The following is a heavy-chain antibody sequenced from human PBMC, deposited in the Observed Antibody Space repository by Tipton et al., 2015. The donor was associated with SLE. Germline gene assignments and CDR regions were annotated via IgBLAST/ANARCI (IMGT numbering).Heavy chain of an antibody. Sequence: LRLSCTVSGGSISSYYWSWIRQPPGKGLEWIGYIYYSGSTNYNPSLKSRVTISVDTSKNQFSLKLSSVTAADTAVYYCARASGSSLYYFDYWGQGTLVTVSS. D-gene: IGHD6-13*01. J-gene: IGHJ4*02. V-gene: IGHV4-59*12. CDR1: GGSISSYY. CDR3: ARASGSSLYYFDY. CDR2: IYYSGST.